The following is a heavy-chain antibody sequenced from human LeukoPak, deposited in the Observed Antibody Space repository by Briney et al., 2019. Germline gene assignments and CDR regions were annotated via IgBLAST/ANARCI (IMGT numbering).Heavy chain of an antibody. CDR1: GGSISSGGYY. CDR3: ARDGTTAFDY. D-gene: IGHD4-17*01. J-gene: IGHJ4*02. Sequence: SQTLSLTCTVSGGSISSGGYYWSWIRQHPGKGQEWIGYIYYSGSTYYNPSLKSRVTISVDTSKNQFSLKLRSVTAADTAVYYCARDGTTAFDYWGQGTLVTVSS. CDR2: IYYSGST. V-gene: IGHV4-31*03.